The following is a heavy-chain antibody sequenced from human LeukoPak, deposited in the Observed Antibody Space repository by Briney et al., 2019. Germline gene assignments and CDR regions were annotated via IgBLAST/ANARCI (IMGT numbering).Heavy chain of an antibody. CDR2: IYYTGST. D-gene: IGHD6-6*01. V-gene: IGHV4-59*08. J-gene: IGHJ4*02. Sequence: PSETLSLTCSVSGGSISSLYWSWIRQPPGKGLEWIGYIYYTGSTNYNPSLKSRVTMFVDMSKNQFSLRLSSVTAADTAVYYCAGHRAYSSPSPFDYWGQGTLVTVSS. CDR1: GGSISSLY. CDR3: AGHRAYSSPSPFDY.